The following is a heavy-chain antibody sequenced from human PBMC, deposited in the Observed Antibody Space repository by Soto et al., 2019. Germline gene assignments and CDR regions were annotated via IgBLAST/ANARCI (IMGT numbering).Heavy chain of an antibody. V-gene: IGHV3-23*01. D-gene: IGHD3-22*01. CDR2: INGKGGST. J-gene: IGHJ3*02. CDR1: GFTFSNYA. Sequence: PGGSLRLSCAASGFTFSNYAMSWVRQAPGKGLEWVSTINGKGGSTYYADSVKGRFTISRDNFKDTLDLQMSGVRAEDTATYYCAKDFPTPYYYDRNPHSVFDAFDIWGQGTMVTVSS. CDR3: AKDFPTPYYYDRNPHSVFDAFDI.